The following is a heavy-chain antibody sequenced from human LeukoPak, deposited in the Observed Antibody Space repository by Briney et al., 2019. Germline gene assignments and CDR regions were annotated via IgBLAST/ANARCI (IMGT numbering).Heavy chain of an antibody. J-gene: IGHJ4*02. CDR1: GGSIRSYY. V-gene: IGHV4-59*12. CDR2: IYYSGST. CDR3: ARGNDYPSYFDF. D-gene: IGHD4-17*01. Sequence: PSETLSLTCTVSGGSIRSYYWSWIRQPPGKGLEWIGYIYYSGSTNYNPSLKSRVNIAVDTSKNQFSLKVSSVTAADTAVYYCARGNDYPSYFDFWGQGTLVTVSS.